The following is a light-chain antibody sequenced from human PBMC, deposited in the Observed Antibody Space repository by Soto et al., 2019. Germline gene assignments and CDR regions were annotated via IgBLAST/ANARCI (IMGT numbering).Light chain of an antibody. CDR3: QQRSNWPLLS. CDR2: DAS. Sequence: IVLTQSPATLSLSPGERATLSCRASQSVSTSLAWYQQKPGQAPRLLIYDASKRATGISARFSGSGSGTDFTLTISSLEPEDFAVYYCQQRSNWPLLSFGGGTKVDIK. V-gene: IGKV3-11*01. J-gene: IGKJ4*01. CDR1: QSVSTS.